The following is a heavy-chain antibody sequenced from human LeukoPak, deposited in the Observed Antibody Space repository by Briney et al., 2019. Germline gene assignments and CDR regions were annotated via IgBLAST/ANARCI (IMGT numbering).Heavy chain of an antibody. Sequence: SSETLSLTCTVSGGSVRSYYWGWIRRSPGKGLEWIGYIYYNGDTKYSPSLKSRVILSVDTSKNQFSLNLKSVTDADSAVYYCARENPYYYYMDVWGKGTTVTVSS. CDR1: GGSVRSYY. CDR2: IYYNGDT. V-gene: IGHV4-59*02. D-gene: IGHD1-14*01. J-gene: IGHJ6*03. CDR3: ARENPYYYYMDV.